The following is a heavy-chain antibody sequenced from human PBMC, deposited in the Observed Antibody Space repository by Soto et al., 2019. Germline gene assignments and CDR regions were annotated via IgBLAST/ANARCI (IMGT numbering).Heavy chain of an antibody. D-gene: IGHD3-10*01. CDR2: IHSSATTI. J-gene: IGHJ3*01. CDR3: ATRSGGGGAFHF. Sequence: GGSLRLSCAASGFTFSRYEMNWVRQAPGKGLEWIAYIHSSATTIYYADSVKGRFTISRDNAKNSLCLQLNSLSAEDTAVYYCATRSGGGGAFHFWGPGTMVTV. V-gene: IGHV3-48*03. CDR1: GFTFSRYE.